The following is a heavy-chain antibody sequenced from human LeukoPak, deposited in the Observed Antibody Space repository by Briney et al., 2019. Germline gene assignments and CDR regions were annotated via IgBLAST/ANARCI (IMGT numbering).Heavy chain of an antibody. J-gene: IGHJ3*02. CDR2: ISSSGSTI. D-gene: IGHD5-18*01. Sequence: GGSLRLSCAASGFTFSDYYMSWIRQAPGKGLEWVSYISSSGSTIYYADSVKGRFTISRDNAKNSLYLQMSSLRAEDTAVYYCANPRYSYGSDAFDIWGQGTMVTVSS. V-gene: IGHV3-11*04. CDR1: GFTFSDYY. CDR3: ANPRYSYGSDAFDI.